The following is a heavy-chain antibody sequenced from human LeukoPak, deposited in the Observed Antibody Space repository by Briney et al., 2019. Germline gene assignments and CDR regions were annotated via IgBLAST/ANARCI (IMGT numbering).Heavy chain of an antibody. Sequence: PGQSLKISCKGSGYIFSSYWIGWVRQMPGKGLEWMGIIYPTDSDTRYSPSFQGQVTISVDKSINTTFLQWSSLRASDTAMYYCVGHAASTGATRLDVWGQGTTVTVSS. J-gene: IGHJ6*02. CDR1: GYIFSSYW. D-gene: IGHD1-7*01. CDR2: IYPTDSDT. CDR3: VGHAASTGATRLDV. V-gene: IGHV5-51*01.